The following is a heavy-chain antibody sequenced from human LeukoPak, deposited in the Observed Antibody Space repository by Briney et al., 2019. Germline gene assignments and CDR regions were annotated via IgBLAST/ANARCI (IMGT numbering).Heavy chain of an antibody. CDR1: GGSISSSSYY. V-gene: IGHV4-39*07. CDR3: ARGVVVITTGGVWFDP. J-gene: IGHJ5*02. Sequence: SETLSLTCTVSGGSISSSSYYWGWIRQPPGTGLEWIGSIYYSGSTYYNPSLKSRVTISVDTSKNQFSLKLSSVTAADTAVYYCARGVVVITTGGVWFDPWGQGTLVTVSS. CDR2: IYYSGST. D-gene: IGHD3-22*01.